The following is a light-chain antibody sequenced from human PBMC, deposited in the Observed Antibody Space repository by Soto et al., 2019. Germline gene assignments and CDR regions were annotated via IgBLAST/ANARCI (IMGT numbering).Light chain of an antibody. CDR3: QQYNSYSWT. CDR2: DAS. CDR1: QSISSW. Sequence: DIQMTQSPSTLSASVGDRVTITCRASQSISSWLAWYQQKPGTAPKLLIYDASTLESGVPSRFSGSGSGTEFTLTISSLXXDDFATYYCQQYNSYSWTFGQGTKV. V-gene: IGKV1-5*01. J-gene: IGKJ1*01.